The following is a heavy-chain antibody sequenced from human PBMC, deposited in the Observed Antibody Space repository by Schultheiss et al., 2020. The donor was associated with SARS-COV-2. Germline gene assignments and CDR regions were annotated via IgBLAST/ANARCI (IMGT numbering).Heavy chain of an antibody. D-gene: IGHD2-15*01. CDR1: GYTFTSYD. CDR3: ARGAEVVAATARRYYYYGMDV. V-gene: IGHV1-8*01. Sequence: ASVKVSCKASGYTFTSYDINWVRQATGQGLEWMGWMNPNSGNTGYAQKFQGRVTMTRNTSISTAYMELSSLRSEDTAVYYCARGAEVVAATARRYYYYGMDVWGQGTTVTVSS. CDR2: MNPNSGNT. J-gene: IGHJ6*02.